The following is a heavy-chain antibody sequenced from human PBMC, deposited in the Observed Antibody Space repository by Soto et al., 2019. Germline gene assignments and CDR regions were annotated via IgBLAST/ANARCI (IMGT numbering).Heavy chain of an antibody. D-gene: IGHD3-10*01. Sequence: GGSLRLSCAASGFTFSSYGMHWVRQAPGKGLEWVAVIWYDGSNKYYADSVKGRFTISRDNSKNTLYLQMNSLRAEDTALYYCAKGRGGSRSLTPRVDFWGQGTLVTVSS. V-gene: IGHV3-33*06. J-gene: IGHJ4*02. CDR2: IWYDGSNK. CDR1: GFTFSSYG. CDR3: AKGRGGSRSLTPRVDF.